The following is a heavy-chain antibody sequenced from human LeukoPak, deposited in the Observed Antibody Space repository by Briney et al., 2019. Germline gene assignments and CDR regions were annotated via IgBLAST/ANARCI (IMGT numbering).Heavy chain of an antibody. CDR1: GFSFSNYA. V-gene: IGHV3-30*15. Sequence: GGSLRLCCIASGFSFSNYAIHWVRQAPGKGPEWVAVISYDGSYHYYGDSVKGRFTVSRDNSINTLYLEMSSLRAEDTAVYYCARDADWFESVQYHFADWGQGTLVTVSS. CDR3: ARDADWFESVQYHFAD. CDR2: ISYDGSYH. J-gene: IGHJ4*02. D-gene: IGHD3-10*01.